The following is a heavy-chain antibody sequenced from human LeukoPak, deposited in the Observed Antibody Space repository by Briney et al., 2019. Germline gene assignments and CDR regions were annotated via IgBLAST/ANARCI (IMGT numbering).Heavy chain of an antibody. D-gene: IGHD4-17*01. J-gene: IGHJ5*02. Sequence: AGGSLRLSCAASGFTFSSYAMSWVRQAPGKGLEWVSAISGSGGSTYYADSVKGRFTISRDNSKNTLYLQMNSLRAEDTAVYYCAKDVVRWLTNYFDPWGQGTLVTVSS. CDR2: ISGSGGST. CDR3: AKDVVRWLTNYFDP. CDR1: GFTFSSYA. V-gene: IGHV3-23*01.